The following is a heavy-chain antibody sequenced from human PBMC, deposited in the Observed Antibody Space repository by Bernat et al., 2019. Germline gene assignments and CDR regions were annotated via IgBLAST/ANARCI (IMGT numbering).Heavy chain of an antibody. J-gene: IGHJ4*02. V-gene: IGHV2-70*04. CDR1: GFSLSTSGMR. CDR3: ARMGMSTSSYYFDY. Sequence: KESGPALVKPTQTLTLTCTFSGFSLSTSGMRVSWIRQPPGKALEWLAHIDWDDDKFYSTSLKTRLTISKDTSKNQVVLTMTNMDPVDTATYFCARMGMSTSSYYFDYWGQGTLVTVSS. CDR2: IDWDDDK. D-gene: IGHD2-2*01.